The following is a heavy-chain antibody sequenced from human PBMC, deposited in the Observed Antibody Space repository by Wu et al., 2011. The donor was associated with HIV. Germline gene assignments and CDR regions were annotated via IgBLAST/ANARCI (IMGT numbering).Heavy chain of an antibody. CDR1: GYTFTSYG. D-gene: IGHD3-3*01. CDR2: VIPILGTT. V-gene: IGHV1-69*11. Sequence: QVQLVQSGAEVRKPGASVKVSCKASGYTFTSYGISWVRQAPGQGPEWMGRVIPILGTTNYAQKFQGRVTITADESTSTTYLELSSLRSEDTAVYYCARAYDLWSGSGYYYYMDVWGQRDQRSASP. J-gene: IGHJ6*03. CDR3: ARAYDLWSGSGYYYYMDV.